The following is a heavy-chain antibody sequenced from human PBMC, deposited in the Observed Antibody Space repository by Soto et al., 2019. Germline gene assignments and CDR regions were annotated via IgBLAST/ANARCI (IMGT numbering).Heavy chain of an antibody. CDR3: AREVDYYDSSGYSHSVYDY. CDR2: IYYSGST. J-gene: IGHJ4*02. CDR1: GGSSRSYY. Sequence: LSLTCTVSGGSSRSYYWSWIRQPPGKGLEWIGYIYYSGSTNYNPSLKSRVTISGDTSKNQFSLKLSSVTAADTAVYYCAREVDYYDSSGYSHSVYDYWGQGTLVTVSS. V-gene: IGHV4-59*01. D-gene: IGHD3-22*01.